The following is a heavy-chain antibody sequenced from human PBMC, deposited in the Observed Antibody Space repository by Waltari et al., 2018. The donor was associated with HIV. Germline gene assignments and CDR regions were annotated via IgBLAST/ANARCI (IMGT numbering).Heavy chain of an antibody. CDR3: ARGRGYFSY. D-gene: IGHD3-22*01. V-gene: IGHV4-34*01. Sequence: QVQLKQWGAGLLKPSETLSLTCTVYGGSFSDYYCNWIRQPPGKGLEWIGEINHSESTNYNPSLKSRVTISVDTSKNQFSLKLSSVTAADTAVYYCARGRGYFSYWGQGTLITVSS. J-gene: IGHJ4*02. CDR2: INHSEST. CDR1: GGSFSDYY.